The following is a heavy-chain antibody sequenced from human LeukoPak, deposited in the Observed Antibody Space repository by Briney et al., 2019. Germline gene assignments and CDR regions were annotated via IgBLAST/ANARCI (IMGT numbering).Heavy chain of an antibody. CDR2: ISWNSGSI. J-gene: IGHJ4*02. D-gene: IGHD4-17*01. V-gene: IGHV3-9*01. CDR3: AKDRYGDYPDALDY. CDR1: GFTFDDYA. Sequence: SGRSLRLSCAASGFTFDDYAMHWVRQAPGKGLEWVSGISWNSGSIGYADSVKGRFTISRDNAKNSLYLRMNSLRAEDTALYYCAKDRYGDYPDALDYWGQGTLVTVSS.